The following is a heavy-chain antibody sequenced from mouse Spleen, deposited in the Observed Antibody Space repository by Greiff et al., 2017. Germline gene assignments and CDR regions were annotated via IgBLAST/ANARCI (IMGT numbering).Heavy chain of an antibody. CDR2: IDPANGNT. V-gene: IGHV14-3*01. CDR3: ADSTIYYDYGFAY. D-gene: IGHD2-4*01. Sequence: DVKLQESVAELVRPGASVKLSCTASGFNIKNTYMHWVKQRPEQGLEWIGRIDPANGNTKYAPKFQGKATITADTSSNTAYLQLSSLTSEDTAIYYCADSTIYYDYGFAYWGQGTLVTVSA. CDR1: GFNIKNTY. J-gene: IGHJ3*01.